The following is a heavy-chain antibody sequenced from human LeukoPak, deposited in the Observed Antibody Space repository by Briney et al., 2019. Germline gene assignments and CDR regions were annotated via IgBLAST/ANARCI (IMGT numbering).Heavy chain of an antibody. CDR2: IYYSGST. D-gene: IGHD3-3*01. CDR3: ARHLEYDFWSGYYTGWFDP. J-gene: IGHJ5*02. V-gene: IGHV4-39*01. CDR1: GGSISSSSYY. Sequence: SETLSLTCTVPGGSISSSSYYWGWIRQPPGKGLEWIGSIYYSGSTYYNPSLKSRVTISVDTSKNQFSLKLSSVTAADTAVYYCARHLEYDFWSGYYTGWFDPWGQGTLVTVSS.